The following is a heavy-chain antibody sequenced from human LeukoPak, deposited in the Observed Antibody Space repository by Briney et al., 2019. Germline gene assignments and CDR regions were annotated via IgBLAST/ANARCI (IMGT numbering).Heavy chain of an antibody. CDR3: ARGYCTNAVCSLGPTQA. D-gene: IGHD2-8*01. V-gene: IGHV4-4*07. Sequence: PSETLSLTCTVSGGSISSYYWSWIRQPAGKGLEWIGRIYTSGSTNYNPSLKSRVTISVDTSKNQFSLKLSSVTAADTAVYYCARGYCTNAVCSLGPTQAWGQGTLVTVSS. CDR2: IYTSGST. CDR1: GGSISSYY. J-gene: IGHJ4*02.